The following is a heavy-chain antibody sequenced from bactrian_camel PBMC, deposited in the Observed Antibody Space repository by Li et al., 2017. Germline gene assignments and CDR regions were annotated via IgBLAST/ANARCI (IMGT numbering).Heavy chain of an antibody. V-gene: IGHV3S53*01. D-gene: IGHD1*01. CDR2: LTTGGTT. CDR1: GVTLRHLH. Sequence: HVQLVESGGGSVQPGGSLRLSCAASGVTLRHLHLGWFRQRPGKEREGVAALTTGGTTYYADSVKGRFTISQDNAKKTVNLQMSDLTPEDTAVYYWAAERLMHTRIVSGCGADEFDYWGQGTQVTVS. CDR3: AAERLMHTRIVSGCGADEFDY. J-gene: IGHJ4*01.